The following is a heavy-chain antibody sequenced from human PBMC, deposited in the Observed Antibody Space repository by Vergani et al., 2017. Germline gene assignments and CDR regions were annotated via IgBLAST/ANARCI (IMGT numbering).Heavy chain of an antibody. CDR2: IYYSGST. J-gene: IGHJ4*02. CDR3: ARRSGIVYDIFSGTQYFFDF. CDR1: NDSVSNTFYY. V-gene: IGHV4-39*07. Sequence: QVQLQESGPGLVKPSETLSLTCTVSNDSVSNTFYYWGWIRQTPGKGLEWIGSIYYSGSTYYNPSPESRVTISVDTSNNHFSLRLNSLTAADTAVYYCARRSGIVYDIFSGTQYFFDFWGQGTLVTVSS. D-gene: IGHD3-9*01.